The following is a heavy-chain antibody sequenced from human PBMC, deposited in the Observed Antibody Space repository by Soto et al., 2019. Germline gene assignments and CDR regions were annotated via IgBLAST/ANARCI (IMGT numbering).Heavy chain of an antibody. V-gene: IGHV3-9*01. D-gene: IGHD3-10*01. CDR1: GFTFDDYA. CDR2: LSWDSGSI. CDR3: AKDLSSDYYGSGSYGPLFDY. Sequence: GGSLRLSCAASGFTFDDYAMHWVRQVPGKGLEWVSGLSWDSGSIVYADSVRGRFTISRDNAKNSLYLQMKSLRPEDTALYYCAKDLSSDYYGSGSYGPLFDYWGQGTLVTAPQ. J-gene: IGHJ4*02.